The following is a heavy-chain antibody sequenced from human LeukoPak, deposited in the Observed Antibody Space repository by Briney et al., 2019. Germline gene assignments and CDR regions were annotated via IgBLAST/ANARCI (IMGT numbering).Heavy chain of an antibody. J-gene: IGHJ6*03. D-gene: IGHD3-3*01. CDR2: IIPIFGTA. Sequence: GASVKVSCKASGGTFSSYAISWVRQPPGQGLEWMGGIIPIFGTANYAQKFQGRVTITADESTSTAYMELRSLRSDDTAVYYCARDKGRYYDFWSGYPHWAGNYYYYMDVWGKGTTVTVSS. CDR3: ARDKGRYYDFWSGYPHWAGNYYYYMDV. CDR1: GGTFSSYA. V-gene: IGHV1-69*13.